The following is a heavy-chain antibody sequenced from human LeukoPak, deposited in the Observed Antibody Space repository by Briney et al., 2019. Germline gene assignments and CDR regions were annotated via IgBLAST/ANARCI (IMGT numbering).Heavy chain of an antibody. J-gene: IGHJ1*01. CDR3: ATGGNYYYTH. Sequence: PGGSLRLSCAASGFSFRTYGMHWGRQAPGKGLEWVAVAYGDGSDKYYIDSVKGRFTISKDISKNTLYVQMNSLRAEDTAVYYCATGGNYYYTHWGQGTLVTVSS. CDR1: GFSFRTYG. V-gene: IGHV3-33*01. D-gene: IGHD3-16*01. CDR2: AYGDGSDK.